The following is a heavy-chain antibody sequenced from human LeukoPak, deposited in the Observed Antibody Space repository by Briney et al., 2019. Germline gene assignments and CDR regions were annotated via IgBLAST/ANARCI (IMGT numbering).Heavy chain of an antibody. D-gene: IGHD3-9*01. Sequence: GGSLRLSCAASGFTFSSYAMSWVRQAPGKGLEWFSAISGSGGSTYYAHSVKGRFTISSENSKNTLYLQMNSLRAEDTAVYYCPKDPPYDILPGLVDYWGQGTLVTVSS. J-gene: IGHJ4*02. V-gene: IGHV3-23*01. CDR1: GFTFSSYA. CDR2: ISGSGGST. CDR3: PKDPPYDILPGLVDY.